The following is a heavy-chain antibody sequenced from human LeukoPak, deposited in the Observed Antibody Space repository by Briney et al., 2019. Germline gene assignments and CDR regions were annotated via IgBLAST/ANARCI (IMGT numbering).Heavy chain of an antibody. Sequence: SETLSLTCTVSGGSISSYYWSWIRQPPGKGLEWIGYIYYSGSTNYNPSLKSRVTISVDTSKNQFSLKLSSVTAADTAVYYCARGKGFGLRFLEWLSTANWFDPWGQGTLVTVSS. CDR1: GGSISSYY. J-gene: IGHJ5*02. CDR2: IYYSGST. D-gene: IGHD3-3*01. V-gene: IGHV4-59*12. CDR3: ARGKGFGLRFLEWLSTANWFDP.